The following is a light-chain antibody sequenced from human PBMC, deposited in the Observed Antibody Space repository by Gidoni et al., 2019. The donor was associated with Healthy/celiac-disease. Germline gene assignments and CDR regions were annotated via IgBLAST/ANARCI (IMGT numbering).Light chain of an antibody. CDR3: QQYYSTPYT. CDR1: QSVLYSSNKQNY. CDR2: WAS. J-gene: IGKJ2*01. V-gene: IGKV4-1*01. Sequence: DSVMTPSPDSLAVSLGERATINCKSSQSVLYSSNKQNYLAWYQQKPGQPPKLLIYWASTRESGVPDRFSGSGSGTDFTLTISSLQAEDVAVYYCQQYYSTPYTFGQGTKLEIK.